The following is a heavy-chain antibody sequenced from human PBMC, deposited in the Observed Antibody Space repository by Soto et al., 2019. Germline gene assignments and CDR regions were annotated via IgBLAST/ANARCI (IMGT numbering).Heavy chain of an antibody. CDR3: ARTVLGPDLLADSFVDYYYYMDV. D-gene: IGHD3-9*01. V-gene: IGHV4-59*08. CDR2: VYYTGST. Sequence: SEPLSLTCTVSGGSICKLYWSWIRQPPGKGLEWIGYVYYTGSTSYNPSLKRRVTFSADSSRGQFSLRLNSVTAADTAVYYCARTVLGPDLLADSFVDYYYYMDVWGQGTTVTVSS. J-gene: IGHJ6*03. CDR1: GGSICKLY.